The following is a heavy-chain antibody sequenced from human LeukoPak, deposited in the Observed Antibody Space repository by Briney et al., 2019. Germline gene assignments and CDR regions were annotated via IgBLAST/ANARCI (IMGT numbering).Heavy chain of an antibody. D-gene: IGHD5-18*01. V-gene: IGHV3-48*03. CDR3: ATENKRGYSYGSPTDAFDI. J-gene: IGHJ3*02. Sequence: PGGSLRLSCAASGFTFSSYEMNWVRQAPGKGLEWVSYISSSGSTIYYADSVKGRFTISRDNAKKSLYLEMNSLRAEDTAVYYCATENKRGYSYGSPTDAFDIWGQGTMVTVSS. CDR1: GFTFSSYE. CDR2: ISSSGSTI.